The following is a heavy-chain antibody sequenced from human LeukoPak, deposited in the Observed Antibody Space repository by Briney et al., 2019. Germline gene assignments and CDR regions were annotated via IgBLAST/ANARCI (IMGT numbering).Heavy chain of an antibody. D-gene: IGHD1-1*01. CDR3: AREFWKEIYAFDI. J-gene: IGHJ3*02. Sequence: GGSLRLSCAASGFTFSSYAMHWVRQAPGKGLEWVAVISYDGSNKYYADSVKGRLTISRDNSKNTLYLQMNSLRAEDTAVYYCAREFWKEIYAFDIWGQGTMVTVSS. V-gene: IGHV3-30-3*01. CDR2: ISYDGSNK. CDR1: GFTFSSYA.